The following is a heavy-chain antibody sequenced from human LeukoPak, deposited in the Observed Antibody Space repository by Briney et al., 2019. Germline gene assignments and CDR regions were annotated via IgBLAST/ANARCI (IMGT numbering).Heavy chain of an antibody. CDR2: IYYSGTT. CDR3: ARGGGYSYGCFDY. V-gene: IGHV4-31*03. Sequence: PSQTLSLTCTVSGGSISSGAYYWTWIRQHPGKGLEWIGYIYYSGTTYYNPSLKSRVTISVDTSKNQFSLKLSSVTAADTAVYYCARGGGYSYGCFDYWGQGTLVTVSS. CDR1: GGSISSGAYY. J-gene: IGHJ4*02. D-gene: IGHD5-18*01.